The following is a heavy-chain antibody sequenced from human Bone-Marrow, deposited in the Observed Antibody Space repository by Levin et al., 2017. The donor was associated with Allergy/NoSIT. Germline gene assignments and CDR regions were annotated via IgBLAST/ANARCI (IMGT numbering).Heavy chain of an antibody. CDR1: GFSFSSTW. J-gene: IGHJ3*01. CDR2: INEDGSIY. Sequence: GGSLRLSCIASGFSFSSTWMTWVRQAPGKRPEFVANINEDGSIYNYGDSVKGRFTISRDNARNSFFMQMNSLKVEDTAVYYCARDPEFSAFDLWGQGARVIVSS. V-gene: IGHV3-7*01. CDR3: ARDPEFSAFDL. D-gene: IGHD3-10*01.